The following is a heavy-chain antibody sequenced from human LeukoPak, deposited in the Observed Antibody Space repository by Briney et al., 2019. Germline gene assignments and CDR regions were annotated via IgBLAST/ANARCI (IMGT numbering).Heavy chain of an antibody. D-gene: IGHD1-26*01. CDR2: ISGSGGST. Sequence: GGSLILSCAASGFTFSSYAMSWVRQAPGKGLEWVSAISGSGGSTYYADSVKGRFTISRDNSKNTLYLQMNSLRAEDTAVYYCATLGATIITVYYFDYWGQGTLVTVSS. CDR3: ATLGATIITVYYFDY. CDR1: GFTFSSYA. V-gene: IGHV3-23*01. J-gene: IGHJ4*02.